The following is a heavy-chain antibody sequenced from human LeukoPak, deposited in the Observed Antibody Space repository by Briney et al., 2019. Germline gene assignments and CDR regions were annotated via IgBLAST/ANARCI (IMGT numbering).Heavy chain of an antibody. CDR1: GGSISSYY. CDR3: ARTPLVGATTFDY. Sequence: SETLSLTCTVSGGSISSYYWSWIRQPPGKGLEWVGYIYYSGSTNYNPSLKSRVTISVDTSKNQFSLKLSTVTAADTAVDYCARTPLVGATTFDYWGQGTLVTVSS. J-gene: IGHJ4*02. D-gene: IGHD1-26*01. CDR2: IYYSGST. V-gene: IGHV4-59*01.